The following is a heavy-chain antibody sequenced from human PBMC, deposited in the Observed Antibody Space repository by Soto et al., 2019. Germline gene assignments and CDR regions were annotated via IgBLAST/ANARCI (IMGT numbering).Heavy chain of an antibody. J-gene: IGHJ6*02. CDR2: INHSGST. CDR3: ARMRFIAAAGTRRNGMDV. V-gene: IGHV4-34*01. Sequence: SETLSLTCAVYGGSFSGYFLSWIRQPPGKGLEWIGEINHSGSTNYNPALKSRVTISVDTSKNQYSLKLSSVTAADTAVYYCARMRFIAAAGTRRNGMDVWGQGTTVTVSS. CDR1: GGSFSGYF. D-gene: IGHD6-13*01.